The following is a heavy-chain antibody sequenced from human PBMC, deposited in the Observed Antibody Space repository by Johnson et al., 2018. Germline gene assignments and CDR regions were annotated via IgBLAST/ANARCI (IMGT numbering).Heavy chain of an antibody. D-gene: IGHD2-8*01. Sequence: QVQLQESGPGLVKPSQTLSLTCTVSGGSISSGSYYWSWIRQPAGKGLEWIGRIYTSGSTNYNPSLKSRVPISVDTSTNQFSLTLSSVTAADTAVYYCARVERYALGFYYYYYMDVWGKGTTVTVSS. V-gene: IGHV4-61*02. CDR3: ARVERYALGFYYYYYMDV. J-gene: IGHJ6*03. CDR1: GGSISSGSYY. CDR2: IYTSGST.